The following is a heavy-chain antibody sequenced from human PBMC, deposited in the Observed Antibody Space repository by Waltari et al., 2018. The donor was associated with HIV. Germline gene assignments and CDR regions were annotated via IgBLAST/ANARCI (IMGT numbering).Heavy chain of an antibody. D-gene: IGHD5-18*01. Sequence: EVQLVESGGGLVQPGGSLRLSCAASGFTFSAYWMSWVRQAPGKGRGGVANIKQEGSEQFYVDTVKGRFTISRDNAKNSLYLQMNSLRADDTAVYYCARPQGGYSYGFNYWGQGTLVTVSS. CDR3: ARPQGGYSYGFNY. CDR2: IKQEGSEQ. J-gene: IGHJ4*02. CDR1: GFTFSAYW. V-gene: IGHV3-7*01.